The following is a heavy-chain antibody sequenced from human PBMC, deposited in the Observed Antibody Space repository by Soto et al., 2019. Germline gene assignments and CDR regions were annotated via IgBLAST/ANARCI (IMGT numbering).Heavy chain of an antibody. CDR2: ISWNSGSI. CDR3: AKDVAVLLWFGEGAFDI. Sequence: EVQLVESGGGLVQPGRSLRLSCAASGFTFDDYAMHWVRQAPGKGLEWVSGISWNSGSIGYADSVKGRFTISRDNAKNSLYLQMNSLRAEDTALYYCAKDVAVLLWFGEGAFDIWGQGTMVTVSS. V-gene: IGHV3-9*01. CDR1: GFTFDDYA. J-gene: IGHJ3*02. D-gene: IGHD3-10*01.